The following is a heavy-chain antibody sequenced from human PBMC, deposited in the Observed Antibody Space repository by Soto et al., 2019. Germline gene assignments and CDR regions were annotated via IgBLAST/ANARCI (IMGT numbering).Heavy chain of an antibody. Sequence: GESLKISCRVSGDSFTTYWIAWVRQMPGKGLEWMGIIYPGDFDTRYSPSFQGQVTISVDKSINTAYLQWNSLKASDSAIYYCAREHSRGYFNWFDPWGQGTLVTVSS. CDR2: IYPGDFDT. D-gene: IGHD3-22*01. CDR1: GDSFTTYW. CDR3: AREHSRGYFNWFDP. V-gene: IGHV5-51*01. J-gene: IGHJ5*02.